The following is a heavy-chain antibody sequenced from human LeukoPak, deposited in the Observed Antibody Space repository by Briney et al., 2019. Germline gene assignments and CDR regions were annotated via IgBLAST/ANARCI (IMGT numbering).Heavy chain of an antibody. V-gene: IGHV1-2*02. J-gene: IGHJ4*02. Sequence: GASVKVSCTASGYTFTGYYIHWVRQAPGQGLEWMGWINPNSGGTNYAQKFQGRVTMTRDTSIRTAYMELSRLRSDDTAMYYCARYYIEGRCFDYWGQGTLVTVSS. CDR1: GYTFTGYY. CDR2: INPNSGGT. D-gene: IGHD3-10*01. CDR3: ARYYIEGRCFDY.